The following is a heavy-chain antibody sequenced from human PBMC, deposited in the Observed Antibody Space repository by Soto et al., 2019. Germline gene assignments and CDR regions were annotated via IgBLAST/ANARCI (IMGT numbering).Heavy chain of an antibody. V-gene: IGHV4-31*03. CDR1: GGSISSGGYY. CDR2: IYYSGST. CDR3: ARSGTVTATH. J-gene: IGHJ4*02. D-gene: IGHD4-4*01. Sequence: TLSLTCTVSGGSISSGGYYWSWIRQHPGKGLEWIGYIYYSGSTYYNPSLKSRVTISVDTSKNQFSLKLSSVTAADTAVYYCARSGTVTATHWGQGTLVTVSS.